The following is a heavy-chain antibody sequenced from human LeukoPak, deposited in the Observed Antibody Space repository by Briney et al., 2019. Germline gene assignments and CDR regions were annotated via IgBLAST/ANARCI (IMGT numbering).Heavy chain of an antibody. D-gene: IGHD1-26*01. J-gene: IGHJ6*02. CDR3: ARATNFYYYYGMDV. CDR1: GYTFTSYY. Sequence: ASVKVSCKTSGYTFTSYYIHWVRQAPGQGLEWMGIINPSSGSTNYAQKFQGRVTMTRDTSTSTVYMELSSQRSEDTAVYYCARATNFYYYYGMDVWGQGTTVTVSS. CDR2: INPSSGST. V-gene: IGHV1-46*01.